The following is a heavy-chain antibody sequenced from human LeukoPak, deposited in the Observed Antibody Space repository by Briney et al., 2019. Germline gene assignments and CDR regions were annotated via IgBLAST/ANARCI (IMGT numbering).Heavy chain of an antibody. CDR3: AKWGDYDVLTGYYVSDY. J-gene: IGHJ4*02. V-gene: IGHV3-23*01. CDR2: VTGNGDTT. D-gene: IGHD3-9*01. Sequence: GGSLRLSCAASGFTFRNYAMTWVRQAPGKGLEWVSVVTGNGDTTYYADSVKGRFTISRDNSKNTVFLQMNSLRAEDTAVYYCAKWGDYDVLTGYYVSDYWGQGTLVTVSS. CDR1: GFTFRNYA.